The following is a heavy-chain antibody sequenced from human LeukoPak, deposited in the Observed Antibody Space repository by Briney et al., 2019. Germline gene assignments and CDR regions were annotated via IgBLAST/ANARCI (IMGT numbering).Heavy chain of an antibody. Sequence: GRSLTLSCAASGFTFSRYGMHWVRQAPGKGLEWVAVIWYDGSNKYYADSVKGRFTISRDNSKNTLYLQMNSLRAEDTAVYYCARDVSLFDYWGQGTLVTVSS. J-gene: IGHJ4*02. V-gene: IGHV3-33*01. CDR1: GFTFSRYG. CDR2: IWYDGSNK. CDR3: ARDVSLFDY. D-gene: IGHD3-3*02.